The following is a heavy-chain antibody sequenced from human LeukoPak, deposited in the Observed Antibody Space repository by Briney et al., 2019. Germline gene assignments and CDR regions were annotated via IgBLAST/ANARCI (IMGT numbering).Heavy chain of an antibody. D-gene: IGHD4-17*01. V-gene: IGHV3-66*01. CDR2: IYSDSRT. CDR1: GFTVSTNF. Sequence: GGSLRLSCAASGFTVSTNFMSWVRQAPGKGLEWVSVIYSDSRTSYADSVRGRFTISRDNSKNMLHLQMNSLRAEDTAVYYCGGDYATTSDFDYWGQGTLVTVSS. CDR3: GGDYATTSDFDY. J-gene: IGHJ4*02.